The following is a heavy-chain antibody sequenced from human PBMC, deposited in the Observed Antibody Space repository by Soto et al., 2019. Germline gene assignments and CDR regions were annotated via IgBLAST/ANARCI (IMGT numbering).Heavy chain of an antibody. CDR2: INPSGGST. V-gene: IGHV1-46*01. Sequence: VSVKVSCKASGYTFTSYYMHWVRQAPGQGLEWMGIINPSGGSTSYAQKFQGRVTMTRDTSTSTVYMELSSLRSEDTAVYYCARDVGDYGAYYYGMDVWGQGTTVTVSS. CDR1: GYTFTSYY. J-gene: IGHJ6*02. CDR3: ARDVGDYGAYYYGMDV. D-gene: IGHD4-17*01.